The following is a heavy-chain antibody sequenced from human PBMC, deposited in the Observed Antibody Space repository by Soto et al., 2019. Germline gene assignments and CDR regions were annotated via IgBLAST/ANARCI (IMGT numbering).Heavy chain of an antibody. V-gene: IGHV1-3*01. Sequence: ASVKVSCKASGYTFSSYAIEWMRQAPGQRLEWMGWINAGNGNTKYSQKFQGRVTITRDTSASTAYMELSSLKASDSAMYYCARLTLAQDSSGYHIFDYWGLGTLVTVSS. CDR1: GYTFSSYA. CDR2: INAGNGNT. J-gene: IGHJ4*02. D-gene: IGHD3-22*01. CDR3: ARLTLAQDSSGYHIFDY.